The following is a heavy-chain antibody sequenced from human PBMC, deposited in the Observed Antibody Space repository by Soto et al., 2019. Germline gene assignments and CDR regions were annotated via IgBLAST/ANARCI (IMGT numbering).Heavy chain of an antibody. CDR1: GYTFTSYA. CDR2: INAGNGNT. Sequence: QVQLVQSGAEVKKPGASVKVSCKASGYTFTSYAMHWVRQAPGQRLEWMGWINAGNGNTKYSQKFEGRVTITRDTSASTAYMELSSLRSEDTAVYYCARDRISAPLVPDAFDIWGQGTMVTVSS. J-gene: IGHJ3*02. V-gene: IGHV1-3*01. D-gene: IGHD3-10*01. CDR3: ARDRISAPLVPDAFDI.